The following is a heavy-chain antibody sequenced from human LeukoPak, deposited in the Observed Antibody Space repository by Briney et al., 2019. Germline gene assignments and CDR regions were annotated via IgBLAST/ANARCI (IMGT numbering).Heavy chain of an antibody. CDR1: GGSFSGYY. CDR2: INHSGST. Sequence: SETLSLTCAVYGGSFSGYYWSWIRQPPGKGLEWLGEINHSGSTNYNPSLKSRVTISVDTSKNQFSLKLSSVTAADTAVYYCARVSPTHPYYYYGMDVWGQGTTVTVSS. CDR3: ARVSPTHPYYYYGMDV. J-gene: IGHJ6*02. V-gene: IGHV4-34*01.